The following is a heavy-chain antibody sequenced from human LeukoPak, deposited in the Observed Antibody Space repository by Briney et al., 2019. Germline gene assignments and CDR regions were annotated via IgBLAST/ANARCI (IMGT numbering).Heavy chain of an antibody. CDR3: ARELRYDNSDSGAF. J-gene: IGHJ3*01. V-gene: IGHV4-4*02. CDR2: IYLRGNT. D-gene: IGHD3-22*01. Sequence: SETLSLTCAISGGSISSSNWWTWVRQPPGKGLEWVGEIYLRGNTNYNPSLESRATISVDESKTQLSLRLESVTAADTAVYYCARELRYDNSDSGAFWGQGTVVTVSS. CDR1: GGSISSSNW.